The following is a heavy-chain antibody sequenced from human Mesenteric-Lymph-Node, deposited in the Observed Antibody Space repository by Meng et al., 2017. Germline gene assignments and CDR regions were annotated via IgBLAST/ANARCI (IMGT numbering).Heavy chain of an antibody. CDR1: GGSFSGYY. CDR2: INHSGST. J-gene: IGHJ4*02. Sequence: SETLSLTCAVYGGSFSGYYWSWIRQPPGKGLEWIGEINHSGSTNYNPSLKSRVTISVDTSKNQFSLKLSSVTAADTAVYYCARGGVYYDSSGYYYPFFDYWGQGTLVTVSS. CDR3: ARGGVYYDSSGYYYPFFDY. V-gene: IGHV4-34*01. D-gene: IGHD3-22*01.